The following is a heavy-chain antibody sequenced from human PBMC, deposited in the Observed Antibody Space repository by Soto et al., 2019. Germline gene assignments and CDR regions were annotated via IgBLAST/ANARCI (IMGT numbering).Heavy chain of an antibody. D-gene: IGHD3-16*01. CDR3: ARGIRTWGEYVHNSFDP. CDR1: GGSISTSNW. V-gene: IGHV4-4*02. J-gene: IGHJ5*02. Sequence: QVQLQESGPGLVKPSETLSLTCAVSGGSISTSNWWSWVRQPPEKGLDWIGEIYHTGTTNYNPSFKGRVTISVDTSKNHLSLQLSSVTAADTAVYYCARGIRTWGEYVHNSFDPWGQGTLVTVSS. CDR2: IYHTGTT.